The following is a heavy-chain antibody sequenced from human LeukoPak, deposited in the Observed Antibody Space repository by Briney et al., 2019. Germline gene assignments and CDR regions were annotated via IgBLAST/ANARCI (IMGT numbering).Heavy chain of an antibody. CDR2: ISYDGSNK. CDR3: AGEYDSSGYYYSAFDY. Sequence: PGRSLRLSCAASGFTFSSYAMHWVRQAPGKGLEWVAVISYDGSNKYYAASVKGRFTISRDNSKNTLYLQMNSLRAEDTAVYYCAGEYDSSGYYYSAFDYWGQGTLVTVSS. D-gene: IGHD3-22*01. V-gene: IGHV3-30*04. CDR1: GFTFSSYA. J-gene: IGHJ4*02.